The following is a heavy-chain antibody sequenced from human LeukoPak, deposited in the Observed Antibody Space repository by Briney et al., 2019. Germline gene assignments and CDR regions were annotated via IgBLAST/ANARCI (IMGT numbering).Heavy chain of an antibody. V-gene: IGHV3-48*04. CDR3: ARIGDPGGDNWFDP. CDR1: GFTFSSYS. CDR2: ISSSGSTI. D-gene: IGHD2-21*02. Sequence: GGSLRLSCAASGFTFSSYSMNWVRQAPGKGLEWVSYISSSGSTIYYADSVKGRFTISRDNAKNSLYLQMNSLRAEDTAVYYCARIGDPGGDNWFDPWGQGTLVTVSS. J-gene: IGHJ5*02.